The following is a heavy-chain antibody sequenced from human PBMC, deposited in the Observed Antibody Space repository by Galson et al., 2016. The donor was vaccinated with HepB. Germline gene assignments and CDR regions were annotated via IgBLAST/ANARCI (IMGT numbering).Heavy chain of an antibody. CDR1: GFTFRDAW. J-gene: IGHJ4*02. V-gene: IGHV3-15*01. D-gene: IGHD1-26*01. Sequence: SLRLSCAASGFTFRDAWMSWVRQAPGKGLEWVGRITIKTAGGTADYAAPVKGRFTISRDDSKATVYLQMNSLKTEDTAVYYCTKHVFGAPRDWGQGTLVTVSS. CDR3: TKHVFGAPRD. CDR2: ITIKTAGGTA.